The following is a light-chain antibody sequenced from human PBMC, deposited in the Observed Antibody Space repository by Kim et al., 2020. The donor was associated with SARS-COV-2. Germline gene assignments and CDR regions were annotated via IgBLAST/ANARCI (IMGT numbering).Light chain of an antibody. CDR3: QQCNNWPRT. V-gene: IGKV3-15*01. J-gene: IGKJ2*02. CDR2: GAS. CDR1: QSVSGN. Sequence: SVSPGERAALSCRASQSVSGNLAWYQQKPGQAPRLLIYGASSRATGIPARFSGSGSGTEFTLTISSLQSEDFAVYYCQQCNNWPRTFGQGTKLEI.